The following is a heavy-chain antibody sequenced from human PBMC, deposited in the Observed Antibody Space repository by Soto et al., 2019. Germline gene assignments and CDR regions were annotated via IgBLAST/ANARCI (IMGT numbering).Heavy chain of an antibody. D-gene: IGHD3-9*01. V-gene: IGHV3-30*03. Sequence: QVQLVESGGGVVQPGRSLRLSCAASGFTFSSYGMHWVRQAPGKGLEWVAVISYDGSNKYYADSVKGRFTISRDNSKNTLYLQMNSLRAEDTAVYYCATRDWLFPDFDYWGQGTLVTVSS. CDR1: GFTFSSYG. J-gene: IGHJ4*02. CDR3: ATRDWLFPDFDY. CDR2: ISYDGSNK.